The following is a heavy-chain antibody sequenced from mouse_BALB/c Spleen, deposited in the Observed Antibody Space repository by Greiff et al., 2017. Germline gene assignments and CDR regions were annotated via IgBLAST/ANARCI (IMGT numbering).Heavy chain of an antibody. CDR3: ARKRGYYADY. CDR2: ISDGGSYT. Sequence: EVQRVESGGGLVKPGGSLKLSCAASGFTFSDYYMYWVRQTPEKRLEWVATISDGGSYTYYPDSVKGRFTISRDNAKNNLYLQMSSLKSEDTAMYYCARKRGYYADYWGQGTTLTVSS. V-gene: IGHV5-4*02. CDR1: GFTFSDYY. J-gene: IGHJ2*01.